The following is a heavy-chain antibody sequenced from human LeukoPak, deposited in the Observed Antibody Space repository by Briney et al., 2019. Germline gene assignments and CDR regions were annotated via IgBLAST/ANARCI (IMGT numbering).Heavy chain of an antibody. CDR3: ARDDPPLNYGSPFID. CDR1: GFAVRSKC. D-gene: IGHD3-16*01. V-gene: IGHV3-66*01. CDR2: IYTDGST. J-gene: IGHJ4*02. Sequence: GGSLRLSCAASGFAVRSKCMNWVRQAPGKGLEWASAIYTDGSTHYAVSVKDRFIISRDDSKNTVSLQMDNLRAEDTAVYYCARDDPPLNYGSPFIDWGQGTLVTVSS.